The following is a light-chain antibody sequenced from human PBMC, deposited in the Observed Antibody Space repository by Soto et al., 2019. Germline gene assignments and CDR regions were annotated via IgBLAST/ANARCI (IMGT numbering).Light chain of an antibody. CDR1: SSNSGAGYD. J-gene: IGLJ1*01. CDR2: GNN. V-gene: IGLV1-40*01. CDR3: QSYDIGLSGFV. Sequence: QSVLTQPPSVSGAPGQRVTISCTGSSSNSGAGYDVHYYQQLPGRAPKLLIYGNNNRPSGVPDRFSGSKSGTSASLAITGLRAEDEADYYCQSYDIGLSGFVFGTGTKLTVL.